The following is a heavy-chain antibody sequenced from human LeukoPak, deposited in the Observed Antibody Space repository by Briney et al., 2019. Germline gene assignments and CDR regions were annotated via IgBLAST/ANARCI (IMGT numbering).Heavy chain of an antibody. Sequence: GESLKISCTGSGYSFTSYWIGWVRQMPGKGLEWMGIIYPGDSDTRYSPSFQGQVTISADKSISTAYLQWSSLKASDTAMYYCARSIRTTVTTKYYFGYWGQGTLVTVSS. V-gene: IGHV5-51*01. CDR1: GYSFTSYW. J-gene: IGHJ4*02. D-gene: IGHD4-17*01. CDR2: IYPGDSDT. CDR3: ARSIRTTVTTKYYFGY.